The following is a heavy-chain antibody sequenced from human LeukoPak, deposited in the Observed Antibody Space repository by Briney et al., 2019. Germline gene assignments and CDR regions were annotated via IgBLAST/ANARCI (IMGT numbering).Heavy chain of an antibody. J-gene: IGHJ4*02. Sequence: SETLSLTCTVSGSSISSYYWSWIRQPAGKGLEWIGRIYTSGSTNYNPSLKSRVTMSVDTSKNQFSLKLSSVTAADTAVYYCARGRREYYGSGSSLQIFDYWGQGTLVTVSS. V-gene: IGHV4-4*07. CDR1: GSSISSYY. CDR3: ARGRREYYGSGSSLQIFDY. CDR2: IYTSGST. D-gene: IGHD3-10*01.